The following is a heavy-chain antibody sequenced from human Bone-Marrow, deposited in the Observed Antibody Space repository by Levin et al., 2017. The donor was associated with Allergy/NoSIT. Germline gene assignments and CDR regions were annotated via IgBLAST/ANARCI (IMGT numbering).Heavy chain of an antibody. D-gene: IGHD2-15*01. CDR3: ARDGLVVVVAATPGDPFDY. CDR2: INPSGGST. CDR1: GYTFTSYY. Sequence: GESLKISCKASGYTFTSYYMHWVRQAPGQGLEWMGIINPSGGSTSYTQKFQGRVTMTRDTSTSTVYMELSSLRSEDTAVYYCARDGLVVVVAATPGDPFDYWGQGTLVTVSS. J-gene: IGHJ4*02. V-gene: IGHV1-46*01.